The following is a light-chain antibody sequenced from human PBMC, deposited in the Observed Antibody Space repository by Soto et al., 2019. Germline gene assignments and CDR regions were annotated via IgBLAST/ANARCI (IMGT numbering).Light chain of an antibody. CDR3: SSYTGSSTLVV. V-gene: IGLV2-14*03. Sequence: QSVLTQPASVSGSPGQSITISCTGTSSDVGYYDYVSWYQQHPGKAPKLMIYDVSNRPSGVSNRFSGSKSGNTASLTISGLQAEDEADYYCSSYTGSSTLVVFGGGTKVTVL. CDR1: SSDVGYYDY. CDR2: DVS. J-gene: IGLJ2*01.